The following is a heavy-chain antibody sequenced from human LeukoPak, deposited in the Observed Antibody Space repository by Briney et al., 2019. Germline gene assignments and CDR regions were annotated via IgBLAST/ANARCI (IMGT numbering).Heavy chain of an antibody. J-gene: IGHJ4*02. CDR2: INGDGSST. CDR3: ARDLESCSSTSCYRGWGTIGY. CDR1: GFTFSSYW. V-gene: IGHV3-74*01. D-gene: IGHD2-2*01. Sequence: GGSLRLSCAASGFTFSSYWMHWVRQAPGKGLVWVSRINGDGSSTSYADSVKGRFTISRDNAKNTLYLQMNSLRAEDTAVYYCARDLESCSSTSCYRGWGTIGYRGQGTLVTVSS.